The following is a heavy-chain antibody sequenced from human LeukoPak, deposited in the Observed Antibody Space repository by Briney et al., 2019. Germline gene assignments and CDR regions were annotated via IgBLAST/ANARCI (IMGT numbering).Heavy chain of an antibody. CDR2: INPSGGST. J-gene: IGHJ4*02. CDR3: AREHWERRRGGDSSGWYGRDYFDY. V-gene: IGHV1-46*01. D-gene: IGHD6-19*01. Sequence: AASVKVSCKASGYTFTSYYMNWVRQAPGQGLEWMGIINPSGGSTRYAQKFQGRVTMTRDTSTSTIYMQRSSLMSQDTAVYYCAREHWERRRGGDSSGWYGRDYFDYWGQGTLVTVSS. CDR1: GYTFTSYY.